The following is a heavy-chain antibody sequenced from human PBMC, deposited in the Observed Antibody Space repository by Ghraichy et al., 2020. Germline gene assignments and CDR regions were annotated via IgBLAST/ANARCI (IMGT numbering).Heavy chain of an antibody. CDR3: GRGGYIYGSNPVDY. CDR1: GFTFNTYY. J-gene: IGHJ4*02. V-gene: IGHV3-7*04. Sequence: GESLNISCAASGFTFNTYYMTWVRQAPGKGLEWVANIKQDGGEKYDVDSVKGRFTISRDNAKDSVYLQMNSLRAEDTAVYYCGRGGYIYGSNPVDYWGQGTPVTVSS. D-gene: IGHD5-18*01. CDR2: IKQDGGEK.